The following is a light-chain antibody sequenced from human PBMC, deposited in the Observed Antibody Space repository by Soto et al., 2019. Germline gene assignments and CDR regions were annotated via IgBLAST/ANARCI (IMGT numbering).Light chain of an antibody. Sequence: QLVLTQSPSASASLGASVKLTCTLSSGHSSYDVAWHQQQPENGTRYSMKLNSDGSHSKGDGIPHRFSGSSSGAERYLTISSLQSEDEADYYCQTWGTGIQVFGGGTKVTVL. CDR2: LNSDGSH. J-gene: IGLJ2*01. CDR1: SGHSSYD. V-gene: IGLV4-69*01. CDR3: QTWGTGIQV.